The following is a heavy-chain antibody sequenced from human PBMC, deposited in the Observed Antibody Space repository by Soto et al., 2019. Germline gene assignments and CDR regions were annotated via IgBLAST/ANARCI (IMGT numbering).Heavy chain of an antibody. CDR1: GGTFSSYT. CDR2: IIPILGIA. CDR3: ASSMVRGVIYYYYYGMDV. V-gene: IGHV1-69*02. Sequence: SVKVSCKASGGTFSSYTISWVRQAPGQGLEWMGRIIPILGIANYAQKFQGRVTITADKSTSTAYMELSSLRSEDTAVYYCASSMVRGVIYYYYYGMDVWGQGTTVTVSS. J-gene: IGHJ6*02. D-gene: IGHD3-10*01.